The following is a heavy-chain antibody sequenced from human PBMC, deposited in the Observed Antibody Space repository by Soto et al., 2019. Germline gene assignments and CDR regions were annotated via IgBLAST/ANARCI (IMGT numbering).Heavy chain of an antibody. CDR2: ISWDGGST. CDR1: GFTFDDYA. V-gene: IGHV3-43D*04. D-gene: IGHD3-3*01. J-gene: IGHJ6*02. CDR3: AKDKYDFWSGYVGAGMDV. Sequence: PGGSLRLSCAASGFTFDDYAMHWVRQAPGKGLEWVSLISWDGGSTYYADSVKGRFTISRDNGKNSLYLQMNSLRAEDTALYYCAKDKYDFWSGYVGAGMDVWGQGTTVTVSS.